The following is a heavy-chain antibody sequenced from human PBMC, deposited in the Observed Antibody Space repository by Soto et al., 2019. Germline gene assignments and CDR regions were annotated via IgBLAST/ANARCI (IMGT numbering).Heavy chain of an antibody. CDR3: ARDLRYFDWLSEPTFDY. CDR1: GYTFTSYD. Sequence: ASVKVSCKASGYTFTSYDINWGRQATGQGLEWMGWMNPNSGNTGYAQKFQGRVTMTRNTSISTAYMELSSLRSEDTAVYYCARDLRYFDWLSEPTFDYWGQGTLVTVSS. V-gene: IGHV1-8*01. J-gene: IGHJ4*02. D-gene: IGHD3-9*01. CDR2: MNPNSGNT.